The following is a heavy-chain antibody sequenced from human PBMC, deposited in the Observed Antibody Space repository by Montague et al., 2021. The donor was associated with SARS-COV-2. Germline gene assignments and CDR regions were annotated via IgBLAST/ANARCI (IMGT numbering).Heavy chain of an antibody. CDR2: IYDTGNT. Sequence: SETLSLTCTVSGGSISGYYWSWIRQPPGKGPEWIGNIYDTGNTNYNPSLKSRATISEDTSKNQFSLRLTSVTAADTAVYYCARDFRLQLWQTNYYFGLWGRGTLVSVFS. CDR1: GGSISGYY. D-gene: IGHD5-18*01. J-gene: IGHJ2*01. V-gene: IGHV4-59*01. CDR3: ARDFRLQLWQTNYYFGL.